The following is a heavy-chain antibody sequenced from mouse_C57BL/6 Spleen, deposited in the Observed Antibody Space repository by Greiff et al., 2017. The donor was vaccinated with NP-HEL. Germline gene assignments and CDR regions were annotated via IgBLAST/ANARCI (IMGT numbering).Heavy chain of an antibody. V-gene: IGHV1-54*01. J-gene: IGHJ2*01. CDR3: AREDDYYGSTYFDY. Sequence: QVQLQQSGAELVRPGTSVKVSCKASGYAFTNYLIEWVKQRPGQGLEWVGVINPGSGGTNYNEKFKGKATLTADKSSSTAYMQLSSLTSEDSAVYFCAREDDYYGSTYFDYWGQGTTLTVSS. CDR1: GYAFTNYL. D-gene: IGHD1-1*01. CDR2: INPGSGGT.